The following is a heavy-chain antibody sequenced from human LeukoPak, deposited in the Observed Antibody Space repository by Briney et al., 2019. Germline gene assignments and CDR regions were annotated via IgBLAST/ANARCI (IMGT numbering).Heavy chain of an antibody. D-gene: IGHD2-2*01. J-gene: IGHJ4*02. CDR3: ASDIVIVPAAIPI. V-gene: IGHV3-48*03. CDR1: GFAFRSNE. Sequence: GGSLRLSCAASGFAFRSNEMNWVRQAPGKGPEWLSFISSAGTIRYYADSVKGRFTISRDNAKNSLYLQMNSLRAEDTAVYYCASDIVIVPAAIPIWGQGTLVTVSS. CDR2: ISSAGTIR.